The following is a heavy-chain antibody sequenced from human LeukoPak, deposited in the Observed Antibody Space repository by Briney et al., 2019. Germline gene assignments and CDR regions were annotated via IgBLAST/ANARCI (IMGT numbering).Heavy chain of an antibody. CDR2: ISGSGDST. V-gene: IGHV3-23*01. D-gene: IGHD3-22*01. J-gene: IGHJ4*02. Sequence: GRSLRLSCAVSGFCFITYGTHWVRQAPGKGLEWVSAISGSGDSTYYGDSVKGRFTISRDNSKNTLYLQMNSLRAEDVAVYYCAKYFYDGSGTHYFDYWGQGTPVTVSS. CDR3: AKYFYDGSGTHYFDY. CDR1: GFCFITYG.